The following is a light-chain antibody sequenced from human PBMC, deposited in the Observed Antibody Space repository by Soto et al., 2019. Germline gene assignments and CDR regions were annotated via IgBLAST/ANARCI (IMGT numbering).Light chain of an antibody. CDR3: QQYNSYPWT. Sequence: DIQMTQSPSTLSASVGDRVTITCRASQSISNGLAGYQQKPGKAPKLLIYDVSRLESGVPSRFSGSGSGTEFTLTISRLQPDDFATYYCQQYNSYPWTFGQGTKVEIK. V-gene: IGKV1-5*01. CDR1: QSISNG. CDR2: DVS. J-gene: IGKJ1*01.